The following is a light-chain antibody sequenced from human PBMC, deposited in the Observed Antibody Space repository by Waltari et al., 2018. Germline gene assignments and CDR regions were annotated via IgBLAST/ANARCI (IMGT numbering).Light chain of an antibody. CDR3: QQYKIYSRT. CDR1: QNISLY. CDR2: RTS. J-gene: IGKJ1*01. Sequence: DIQVTQSPSIVSASVGDIVTITCRASQNISLYLAWYQQKPGNAPKLQSYRTSRLYGGVPSRFSGSVSGIEFSLTISGLQPDDFATYFCQQYKIYSRTFGQGTRVEVK. V-gene: IGKV1-5*03.